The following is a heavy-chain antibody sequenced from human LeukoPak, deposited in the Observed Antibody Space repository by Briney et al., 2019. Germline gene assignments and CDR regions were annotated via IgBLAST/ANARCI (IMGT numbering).Heavy chain of an antibody. D-gene: IGHD7-27*01. J-gene: IGHJ4*02. Sequence: PSETLSLTCAVYGGSFSDYYWTWIRQPPGKGLEWIGEINHSGSTNYSPSLKNRVTISVDTPKSQFSLKLTSVTAADTAEYYCARRTWGSGAGYFDFWGQGTLVTVSS. CDR2: INHSGST. CDR3: ARRTWGSGAGYFDF. V-gene: IGHV4-34*01. CDR1: GGSFSDYY.